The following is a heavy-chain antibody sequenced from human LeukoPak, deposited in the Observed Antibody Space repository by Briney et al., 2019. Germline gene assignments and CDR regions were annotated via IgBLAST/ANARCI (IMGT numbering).Heavy chain of an antibody. CDR2: IYCSGST. CDR1: GGSIRTTSYY. CDR3: ARGRVGTSRAYYYYYGMDV. D-gene: IGHD1-1*01. V-gene: IGHV4-39*07. J-gene: IGHJ6*02. Sequence: SETLSLTCTVSGGSIRTTSYYWGWIPQSPGREPEWIGTIYCSGSTYYNQSRESRVTMSVDKSNNQFSLKLNSVTAADTAVYYCARGRVGTSRAYYYYYGMDVWGQGTTVTVS.